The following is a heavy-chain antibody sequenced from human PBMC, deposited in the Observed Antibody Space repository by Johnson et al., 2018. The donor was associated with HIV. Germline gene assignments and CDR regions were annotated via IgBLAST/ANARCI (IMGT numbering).Heavy chain of an antibody. J-gene: IGHJ3*02. CDR3: ARDEEVMYAMGAFEI. CDR1: GFTFSSYA. Sequence: QVQLVESGGGVVQPGRSLRLSCAASGFTFSSYAMHWVRQAPGKGLEWVAVISYDGSNKYYADSVKGRFTISRDNSKNTLYLQMNSLRAEDTAVYYCARDEEVMYAMGAFEIWGQGTMLTVSS. V-gene: IGHV3-30-3*01. CDR2: ISYDGSNK. D-gene: IGHD2-8*02.